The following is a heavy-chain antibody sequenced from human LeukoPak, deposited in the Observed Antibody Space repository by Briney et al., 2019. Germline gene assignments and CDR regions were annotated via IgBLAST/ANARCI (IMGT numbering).Heavy chain of an antibody. CDR2: INAGNGNT. CDR3: ARDRLPDLVHCFDS. J-gene: IGHJ4*02. Sequence: ASVKVSCKASGYTFTSYAMHWVRQAPGQRLEWMGWINAGNGNTKYSQKFQGRVTITRDTSASTAYMELSSLRSEDTAVYYCARDRLPDLVHCFDSWGQGTLVTVSS. V-gene: IGHV1-3*01. CDR1: GYTFTSYA.